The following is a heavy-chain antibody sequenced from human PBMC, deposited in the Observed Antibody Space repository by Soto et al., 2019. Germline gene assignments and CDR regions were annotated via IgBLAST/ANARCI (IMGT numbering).Heavy chain of an antibody. CDR3: AREIVATKDYYYGMDV. D-gene: IGHD5-12*01. Sequence: GASVKVSCKASGYTFTSYAMHWVRQAPGQRLEWMGWINAGNGNTKYSQKFQGRVTITRDTSASTAYMELSSLRSEDTAVYYCAREIVATKDYYYGMDVWGQGTTVTVSS. J-gene: IGHJ6*02. CDR1: GYTFTSYA. CDR2: INAGNGNT. V-gene: IGHV1-3*01.